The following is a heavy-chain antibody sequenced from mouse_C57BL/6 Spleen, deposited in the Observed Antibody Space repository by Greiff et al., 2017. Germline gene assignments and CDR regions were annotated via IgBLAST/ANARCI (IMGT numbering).Heavy chain of an antibody. D-gene: IGHD1-1*01. V-gene: IGHV5-17*01. CDR3: ARYYYGSSYFDY. CDR1: GFTFSDYG. J-gene: IGHJ2*01. Sequence: EVKLVESGGGLVKPGGSLKLSCAASGFTFSDYGMHWVRQAPEKGLEWVAYISSGSSTIYYADTVKGRFTISRDNANNTLFRQMTSLRSEDTAMYYCARYYYGSSYFDYWGQGTTLTVSS. CDR2: ISSGSSTI.